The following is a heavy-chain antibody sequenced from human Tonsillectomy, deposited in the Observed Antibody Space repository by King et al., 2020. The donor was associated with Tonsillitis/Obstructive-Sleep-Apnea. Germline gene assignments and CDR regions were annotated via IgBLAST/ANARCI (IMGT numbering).Heavy chain of an antibody. J-gene: IGHJ5*01. CDR1: GYTFTGYY. CDR2: IRPNSGGT. Sequence: VQLVQSGTEVKKPGASVKVSCKASGYTFTGYYMHWVRQAPGQGLEWMGWIRPNSGGTKYAQKFQGRVTMTRDTSISTAYMELSRLRSDDTAVYYCTRGGDSGSFDSWGQGTLVTVSS. D-gene: IGHD4-17*01. CDR3: TRGGDSGSFDS. V-gene: IGHV1-2*02.